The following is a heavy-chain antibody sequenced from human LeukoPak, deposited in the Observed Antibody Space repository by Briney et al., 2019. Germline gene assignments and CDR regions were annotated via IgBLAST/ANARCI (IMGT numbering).Heavy chain of an antibody. J-gene: IGHJ6*02. CDR3: AKGMGLAHYYFYGMAV. CDR2: IGGGDGSI. Sequence: GGSLRLSCAASGFTFSNFAVNWVRQAPGKGLEWVSVIGGGDGSIYYADSVKGRFTISRDNSKNTLYLQMTSLRAEDAAIYYCAKGMGLAHYYFYGMAVWGQGTTVTVSS. CDR1: GFTFSNFA. V-gene: IGHV3-23*01. D-gene: IGHD6-19*01.